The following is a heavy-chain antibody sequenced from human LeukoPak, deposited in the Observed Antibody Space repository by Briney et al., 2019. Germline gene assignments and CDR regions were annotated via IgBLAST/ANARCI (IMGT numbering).Heavy chain of an antibody. D-gene: IGHD3-3*01. Sequence: ASVTVSCKASGSAFTSYGFSWVRQAPGQGLEWMGLISAYNGNRNYEQELQGRVTMTTDTSTSTAYMELRSLRSDDTAVYYCARGGYYDFWSGPDPGGFITGYYGMDVWGQGTTVTVSS. CDR3: ARGGYYDFWSGPDPGGFITGYYGMDV. J-gene: IGHJ6*02. CDR2: ISAYNGNR. CDR1: GSAFTSYG. V-gene: IGHV1-18*01.